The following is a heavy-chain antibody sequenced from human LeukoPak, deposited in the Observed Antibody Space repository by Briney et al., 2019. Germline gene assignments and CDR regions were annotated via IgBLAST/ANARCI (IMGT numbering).Heavy chain of an antibody. Sequence: GGSLRLSCAASGFTFISYAMSWVRQAPGKGLERVSAISGSGATTYYADSMKGRFTISRDNSKNTLSLQMSSPRAEDTAVYYCAKSATVGIKAPFDCWGQGTLVTVSS. D-gene: IGHD1-26*01. J-gene: IGHJ4*02. CDR3: AKSATVGIKAPFDC. CDR2: ISGSGATT. V-gene: IGHV3-23*01. CDR1: GFTFISYA.